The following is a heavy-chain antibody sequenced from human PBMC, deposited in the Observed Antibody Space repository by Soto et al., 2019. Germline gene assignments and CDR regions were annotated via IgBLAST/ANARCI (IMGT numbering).Heavy chain of an antibody. CDR2: INAGNGKT. J-gene: IGHJ6*02. CDR1: GYTFSNYA. V-gene: IGHV1-3*01. D-gene: IGHD4-17*01. Sequence: ASVKVSCKASGYTFSNYATHWVRRAPGQRLEWMGWINAGNGKTKYSQNFQGRVTITRDTSASTAYMELSSLRSEDTAVYYCARAHYGDYGYGMDVWGQGTTVTVSS. CDR3: ARAHYGDYGYGMDV.